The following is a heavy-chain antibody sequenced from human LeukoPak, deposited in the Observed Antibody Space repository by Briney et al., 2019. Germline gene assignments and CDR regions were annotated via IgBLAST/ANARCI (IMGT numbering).Heavy chain of an antibody. J-gene: IGHJ4*02. CDR2: ISGSGGYI. CDR3: AKLYGSGSM. CDR1: GLPFSNYA. Sequence: GSLRLSCSASGLPFSNYAMSWVRPAPGTGLEWVSGISGSGGYIYYADSVKGRFTISKDSSKNTLYLQMRSLRAEGTAIYYCAKLYGSGSMWGQGTLVTVSS. D-gene: IGHD3-10*01. V-gene: IGHV3-23*01.